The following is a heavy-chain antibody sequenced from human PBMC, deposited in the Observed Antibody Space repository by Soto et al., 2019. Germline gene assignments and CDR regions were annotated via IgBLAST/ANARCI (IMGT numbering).Heavy chain of an antibody. J-gene: IGHJ6*02. Sequence: SETHCLTYGVSGGSVSSGVFSWNWIRQSPGQGLEWIGYISHGGSPHYTPSLESRVTISVDRSTNVISLNLTSVTPADTAVYFCARGHYYYAMDVWGQGTTVTVSS. CDR2: ISHGGSP. CDR3: ARGHYYYAMDV. CDR1: GGSVSSGVFS. V-gene: IGHV4-30-2*06.